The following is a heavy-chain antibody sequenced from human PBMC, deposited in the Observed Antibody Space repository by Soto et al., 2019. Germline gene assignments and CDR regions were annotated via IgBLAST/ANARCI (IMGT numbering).Heavy chain of an antibody. CDR1: GYTFTRYG. V-gene: IGHV1-18*01. J-gene: IGHJ4*02. Sequence: SVKVSCKASGYTFTRYGMSWVRQAPGQGLEWMGWISAYNANTNYAQKLQGRVTMTTDTSTSTSYMELRSLRSDDTAVYFCARDRLGATGDYWGQATQVTVSS. CDR2: ISAYNANT. D-gene: IGHD1-26*01. CDR3: ARDRLGATGDY.